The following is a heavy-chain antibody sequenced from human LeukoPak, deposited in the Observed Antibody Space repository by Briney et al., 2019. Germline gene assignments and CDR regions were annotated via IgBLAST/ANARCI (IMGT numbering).Heavy chain of an antibody. D-gene: IGHD6-19*01. V-gene: IGHV3-23*01. Sequence: PGRSLRLSCAASGFVFSAYAMSWVRQAPGRGLEWVSGITGGGDITDYADSVKGRFTVARDNSKNTLYVQMSDLRAEDTAVYYCAKERYNSGRYDFDYWGQGTLVTVSS. CDR3: AKERYNSGRYDFDY. J-gene: IGHJ4*02. CDR1: GFVFSAYA. CDR2: ITGGGDIT.